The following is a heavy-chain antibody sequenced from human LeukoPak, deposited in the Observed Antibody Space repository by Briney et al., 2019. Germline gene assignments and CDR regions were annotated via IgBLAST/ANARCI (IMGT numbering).Heavy chain of an antibody. CDR3: ARSIVEEMATFFDY. CDR1: GGSIRGFF. CDR2: IYHTGST. V-gene: IGHV4-59*12. D-gene: IGHD5-24*01. Sequence: SETLSLTCTVSGGSIRGFFWSWLRQPPGKPLEWLGHIYHTGSTNYNPSLKSRVTMSVDTSKNQFSLKLSSVTAADTAVYYCARSIVEEMATFFDYWGQGTLVTVSS. J-gene: IGHJ4*02.